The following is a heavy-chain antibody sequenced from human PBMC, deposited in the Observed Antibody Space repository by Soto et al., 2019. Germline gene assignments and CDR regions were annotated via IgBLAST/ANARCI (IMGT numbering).Heavy chain of an antibody. J-gene: IGHJ5*02. CDR1: GGSISSSSYY. CDR3: AVGGVYDSSGYAKGYNWFDP. CDR2: IYYSGST. D-gene: IGHD3-22*01. V-gene: IGHV4-39*01. Sequence: SETLSLTCTVSGGSISSSSYYWGWIRQPPGKGLEWIGSIYYSGSTYYNPSLKSRVTISVDTSKNQFSLKLSSVTAADTAVYYCAVGGVYDSSGYAKGYNWFDPWGQGTLVTVSS.